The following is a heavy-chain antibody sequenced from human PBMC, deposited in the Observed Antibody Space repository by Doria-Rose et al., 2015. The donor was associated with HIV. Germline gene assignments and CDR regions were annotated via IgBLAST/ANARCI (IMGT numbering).Heavy chain of an antibody. Sequence: VQLVESGGGLVKPGGSLRLSCAASGFTFSDYSMGWIRQAPEKGLEWVSYISSSGSSIHYADSVKGRFTISGDNAKNSLYLQMNSLRAEDTAVYYCARDAHYDSSGYFNCWGQGTLVTVSS. D-gene: IGHD3-22*01. J-gene: IGHJ4*02. CDR1: GFTFSDYS. CDR3: ARDAHYDSSGYFNC. CDR2: ISSSGSSI. V-gene: IGHV3-11*04.